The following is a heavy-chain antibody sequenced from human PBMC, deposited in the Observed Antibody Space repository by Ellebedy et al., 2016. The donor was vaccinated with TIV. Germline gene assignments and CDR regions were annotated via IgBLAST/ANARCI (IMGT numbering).Heavy chain of an antibody. D-gene: IGHD6-19*01. V-gene: IGHV3-33*08. CDR1: GFTFSSYG. Sequence: PGGSLRLSCAASGFTFSSYGMHWVRQAPGKGLEWVAVIWYDGSNKYYADSVKGRFTISRDNSKNTLYLQMNSLRAEDTAVYYCARDLSYSSGPFDYWGQGTLVIVSS. J-gene: IGHJ4*02. CDR2: IWYDGSNK. CDR3: ARDLSYSSGPFDY.